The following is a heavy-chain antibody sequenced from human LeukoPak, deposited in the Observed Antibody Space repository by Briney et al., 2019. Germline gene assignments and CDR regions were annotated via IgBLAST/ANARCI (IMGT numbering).Heavy chain of an antibody. CDR2: IYYSGST. Sequence: SETLSLTCTVSGGSISSYYWSWIRQPPGKGLEWIGYIYYSGSTNYNPSLESRVTISVDTSKNQFSLKLSSVTAADTAVYYCARVMEGYCSSTSCEPSFDYWGQGTLVTVSS. V-gene: IGHV4-59*01. CDR3: ARVMEGYCSSTSCEPSFDY. D-gene: IGHD2-2*01. J-gene: IGHJ4*02. CDR1: GGSISSYY.